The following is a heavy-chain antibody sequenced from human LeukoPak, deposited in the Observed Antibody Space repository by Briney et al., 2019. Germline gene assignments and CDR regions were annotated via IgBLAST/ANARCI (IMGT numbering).Heavy chain of an antibody. V-gene: IGHV3-74*01. CDR3: ARAKGCSSTSCYSYYFDY. Sequence: GGSLRLSCAASGFTFSTYWMHWVRQAPGKGLVWVSRINRDGSSTSYADSVKGRFTISRDSAKNTLFLQMDSLRADDTAVYYCARAKGCSSTSCYSYYFDYWGQGTLVTVSS. CDR1: GFTFSTYW. J-gene: IGHJ4*02. CDR2: INRDGSST. D-gene: IGHD2-2*01.